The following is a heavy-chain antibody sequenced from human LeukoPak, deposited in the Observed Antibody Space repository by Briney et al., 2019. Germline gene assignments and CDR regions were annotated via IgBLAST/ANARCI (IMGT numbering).Heavy chain of an antibody. CDR3: ARDRIISGDYYDSSGYLD. Sequence: ASVKVSCKASGYTFTSYGISWVRQAPGQGLEWMGWISAYNGNTNYAQKLQGRVTMTTDTSTSTAYMELRSLRSDDTAVYYCARDRIISGDYYDSSGYLDWGQGTLVTVSS. CDR1: GYTFTSYG. V-gene: IGHV1-18*01. CDR2: ISAYNGNT. D-gene: IGHD3-22*01. J-gene: IGHJ4*02.